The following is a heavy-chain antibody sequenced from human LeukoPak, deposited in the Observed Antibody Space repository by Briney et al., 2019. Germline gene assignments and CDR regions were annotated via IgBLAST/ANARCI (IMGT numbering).Heavy chain of an antibody. V-gene: IGHV4-34*01. CDR1: GGSFSGYY. Sequence: SETLSLTCAVYGGSFSGYYWSWIRQPPGKGLEWIGEINHSGSTNYNPSLKSRVTISVDTSKNPFSLKLSSVTAADTAVYYCARGSTTVVTLFDYWGQGTLVTVSS. J-gene: IGHJ4*02. CDR2: INHSGST. D-gene: IGHD4-23*01. CDR3: ARGSTTVVTLFDY.